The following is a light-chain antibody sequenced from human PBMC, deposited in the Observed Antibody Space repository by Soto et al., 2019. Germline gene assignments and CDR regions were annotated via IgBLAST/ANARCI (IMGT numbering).Light chain of an antibody. J-gene: IGLJ3*02. CDR3: SSFASSNTWV. Sequence: QYALTQPPSASGSPGQSVTISCTGTSSDVGAYNSVSWYQQHAGKAPKLVIYEVTKRPSGVPDRFSGSKSANTASLTVSGLQAEDEADYYCSSFASSNTWVFGGGTKLTVL. CDR2: EVT. V-gene: IGLV2-8*01. CDR1: SSDVGAYNS.